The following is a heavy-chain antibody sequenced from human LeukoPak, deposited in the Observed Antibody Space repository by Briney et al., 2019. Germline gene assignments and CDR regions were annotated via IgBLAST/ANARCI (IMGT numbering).Heavy chain of an antibody. CDR3: AKGDSSGYYYFDY. D-gene: IGHD3-22*01. Sequence: GGSLRLSCAASGFTFSDYYMSWIRQAPGKGLEWVSYISSSGSTIYYADSVKGRFTISRDNSKNTLYLQMNSLRAEDTAVYYCAKGDSSGYYYFDYWGQGTLVTVSS. V-gene: IGHV3-11*01. J-gene: IGHJ4*02. CDR1: GFTFSDYY. CDR2: ISSSGSTI.